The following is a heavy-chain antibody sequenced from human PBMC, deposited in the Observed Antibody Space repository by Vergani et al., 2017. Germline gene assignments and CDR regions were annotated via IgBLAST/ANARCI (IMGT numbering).Heavy chain of an antibody. V-gene: IGHV3-21*01. CDR2: ISSSSSYI. CDR1: GFTFSSYS. Sequence: EVQLVESGGGLVKPGGSLRLSCAASGFTFSSYSMNWVRQAPGKGLEWVSSISSSSSYIYYADSVKGRFTISRDNAKNSLYLQMNSLRAEDTAVYYCASSAAALPNWFDPWGQGTLVTVSS. CDR3: ASSAAALPNWFDP. J-gene: IGHJ5*02. D-gene: IGHD2-15*01.